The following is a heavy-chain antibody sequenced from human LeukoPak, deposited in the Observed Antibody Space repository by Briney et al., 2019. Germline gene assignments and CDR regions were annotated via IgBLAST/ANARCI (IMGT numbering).Heavy chain of an antibody. Sequence: GGSLRLSCAASGFTFSSYAMSWARQAPGKGLEWVSSISSSSSYIYYADSVKGRFTISRDNAKNSLYLQMNSLRAEDTAVYYCAQSGDAYAFDIWGQGTMVTVSS. CDR1: GFTFSSYA. V-gene: IGHV3-21*01. CDR2: ISSSSSYI. J-gene: IGHJ3*02. D-gene: IGHD4-17*01. CDR3: AQSGDAYAFDI.